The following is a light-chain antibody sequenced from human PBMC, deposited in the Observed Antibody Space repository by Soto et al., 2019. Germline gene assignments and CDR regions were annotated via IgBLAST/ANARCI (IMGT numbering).Light chain of an antibody. CDR1: QSISVY. J-gene: IGKJ4*01. CDR2: SAT. V-gene: IGKV1-39*01. CDR3: QLSDSKPALA. Sequence: DIQMTQSPSSLSASVGDRVTITCRASQSISVYLNWYQQKPGQAPKLLIFSATSLQSGVPSRFSGSGSGTDFTLTIRSLQPGDVATYYCQLSDSKPALAFGGGTKVEI.